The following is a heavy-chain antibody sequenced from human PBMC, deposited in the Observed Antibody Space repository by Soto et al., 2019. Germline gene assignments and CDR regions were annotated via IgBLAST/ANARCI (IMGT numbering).Heavy chain of an antibody. J-gene: IGHJ6*02. CDR3: ARSGRYYYYYGMDV. CDR1: ECSFTSYW. D-gene: IGHD1-26*01. CDR2: IDPSDSYT. V-gene: IGHV5-10-1*01. Sequence: PGESLKISCKGCECSFTSYWISWIRQMPGKGLEWMGRIDPSDSYTNYRPSFQGHVTISADKSISTAYLQWSSLKASDTAMYYCARSGRYYYYYGMDVWGQGTTVTVSS.